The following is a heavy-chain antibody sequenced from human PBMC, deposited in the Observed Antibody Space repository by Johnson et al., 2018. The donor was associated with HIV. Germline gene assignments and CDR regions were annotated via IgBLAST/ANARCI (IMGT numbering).Heavy chain of an antibody. CDR2: ISTDGGRT. Sequence: VQLVESGGGLVQPGGTLRLSCVVSGFTFRNYWMEWVRQAPGKGLVWVSRISTDGGRTTYADSVKDRFTISRDNAKNTLYLEMSGLRADDTAVYYCVRDFSDYGDYGRCAFDIWGQGTMVTVSS. CDR1: GFTFRNYW. J-gene: IGHJ3*02. V-gene: IGHV3-74*01. D-gene: IGHD4-17*01. CDR3: VRDFSDYGDYGRCAFDI.